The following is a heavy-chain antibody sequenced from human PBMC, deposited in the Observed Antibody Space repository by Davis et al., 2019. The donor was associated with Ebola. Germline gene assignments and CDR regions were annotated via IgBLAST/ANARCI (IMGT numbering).Heavy chain of an antibody. Sequence: ASVKVSCKASGYAFTGYYMHWVRQVPGQGLEWMGWISPNTGGTNFARKFQGRVTMTRDTSISTVYMELNRLTSDDTAVYYCARDRRYSSGSIGELDHWGQGALVTVSS. CDR2: ISPNTGGT. D-gene: IGHD6-25*01. CDR1: GYAFTGYY. CDR3: ARDRRYSSGSIGELDH. J-gene: IGHJ4*02. V-gene: IGHV1-2*02.